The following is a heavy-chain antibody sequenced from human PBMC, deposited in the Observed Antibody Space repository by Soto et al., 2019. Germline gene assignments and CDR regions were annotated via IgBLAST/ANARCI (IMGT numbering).Heavy chain of an antibody. Sequence: GGSLRLSCAASGFTFRSYEMHWVRQAPGKGLEWISYISSSGTGTYYADSVRGRFTMSRDNTENSVSLQMYSLRAEDTAIYYCVRDLHEPLAADALREANWGQGT. D-gene: IGHD4-17*01. CDR3: VRDLHEPLAADALREAN. J-gene: IGHJ4*02. CDR2: ISSSGTGT. V-gene: IGHV3-48*03. CDR1: GFTFRSYE.